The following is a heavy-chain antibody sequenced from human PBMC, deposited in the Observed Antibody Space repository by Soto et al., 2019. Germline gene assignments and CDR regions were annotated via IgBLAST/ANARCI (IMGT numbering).Heavy chain of an antibody. Sequence: GGSLRLSCAGSGFTFSNYTMNWVRQAPGKGLEYVSAISSSGGSTYYANSVKGRFTISRDNSKNTLYLQMGSLRAEDMAVYYCAREVVVVPAAMFRGAFDIWGQGTMVTVSS. CDR1: GFTFSNYT. D-gene: IGHD2-2*01. CDR2: ISSSGGST. J-gene: IGHJ3*02. V-gene: IGHV3-64*01. CDR3: AREVVVVPAAMFRGAFDI.